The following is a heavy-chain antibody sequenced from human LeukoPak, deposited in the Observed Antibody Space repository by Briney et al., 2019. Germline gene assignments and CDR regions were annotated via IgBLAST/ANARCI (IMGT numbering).Heavy chain of an antibody. CDR1: GFTFSSYW. Sequence: GGSLRLSCAGSGFTFSSYWMSWVRQAPGKGLEWVANIKQDGSEKHYVDSVKGRFTISRDNSKNTLYLQMNSLRAEDTAVYYCAKEDCEYSYGWACDFYYYYYMDVWGKGTTVTVSS. D-gene: IGHD5-18*01. CDR3: AKEDCEYSYGWACDFYYYYYMDV. V-gene: IGHV3-7*01. CDR2: IKQDGSEK. J-gene: IGHJ6*03.